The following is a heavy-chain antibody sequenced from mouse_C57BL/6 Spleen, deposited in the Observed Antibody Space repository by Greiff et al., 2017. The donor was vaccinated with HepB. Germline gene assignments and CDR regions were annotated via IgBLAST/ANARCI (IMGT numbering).Heavy chain of an antibody. CDR1: GYTFTSYG. Sequence: QVQLQQSGAELVRPGASVKLSCKASGYTFTSYGISWVKQRTGQGLEWIGEIYPRSGNTYYNEKFKGKATLTADKSSSTAYMELRSLTSEDSAVYYCARNGDNSFDDWGKGTTVTVSS. CDR3: ARNGDNSFDD. J-gene: IGHJ2*01. V-gene: IGHV1-81*01. CDR2: IYPRSGNT.